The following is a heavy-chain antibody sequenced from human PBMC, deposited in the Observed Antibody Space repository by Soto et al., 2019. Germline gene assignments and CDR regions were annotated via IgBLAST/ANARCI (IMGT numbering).Heavy chain of an antibody. J-gene: IGHJ4*02. CDR2: INTGNGNT. D-gene: IGHD4-17*01. CDR3: ARDLTTVTHPFDY. Sequence: QVQLVQSGAEVKKPGASVKVSCQASGYTFTTYAIHWVRHAPGQRLEWMGWINTGNGNTTYSQKFQGRRTITRDTSETSAYMEMSSLRSEDTAVYYCARDLTTVTHPFDYWGQGTLVTVSS. CDR1: GYTFTTYA. V-gene: IGHV1-3*04.